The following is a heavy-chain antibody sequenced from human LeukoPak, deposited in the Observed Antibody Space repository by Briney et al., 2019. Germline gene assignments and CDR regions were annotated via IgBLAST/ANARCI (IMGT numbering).Heavy chain of an antibody. CDR2: IIPIFGTA. V-gene: IGHV1-69*05. CDR3: ARGIAARGSAWFDP. Sequence: SVKVSCKASGGTFSSYAISWVRQAPGQGLEWMGGIIPIFGTANYAQKFQGRVTITTDESTSTAYMELSSLRSEDTAVYYCARGIAARGSAWFDPWGQGTLVTVSS. D-gene: IGHD6-6*01. CDR1: GGTFSSYA. J-gene: IGHJ5*02.